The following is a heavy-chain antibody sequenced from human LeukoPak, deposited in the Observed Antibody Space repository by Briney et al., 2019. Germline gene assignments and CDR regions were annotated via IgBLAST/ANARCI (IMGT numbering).Heavy chain of an antibody. V-gene: IGHV3-11*01. CDR3: AREDRYSGSYYAFDI. J-gene: IGHJ3*02. D-gene: IGHD1-26*01. Sequence: YXSWIRQAPGKGLEWVSYISSSGSTIYYADSVKGRFTISRDNAKNSLYLQMNSLRAEDTAVYYCAREDRYSGSYYAFDIWGQGTMVTVSS. CDR2: ISSSGSTI. CDR1: Y.